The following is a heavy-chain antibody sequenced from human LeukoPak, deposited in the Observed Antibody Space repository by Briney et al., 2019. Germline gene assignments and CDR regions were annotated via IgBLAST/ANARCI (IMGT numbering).Heavy chain of an antibody. D-gene: IGHD3-22*01. V-gene: IGHV4-4*07. CDR1: GCSISSYY. CDR2: IYTSGST. Sequence: TSETLPLTCTVSGCSISSYYWSWIRQPAGKGLEWIARIYTSGSTNYNPSLKIRFTMSVDTSKNQFSLKLISVTAADTAVYYCARSYYYDSSGYYSFDYWGQGTLVTVSS. CDR3: ARSYYYDSSGYYSFDY. J-gene: IGHJ4*02.